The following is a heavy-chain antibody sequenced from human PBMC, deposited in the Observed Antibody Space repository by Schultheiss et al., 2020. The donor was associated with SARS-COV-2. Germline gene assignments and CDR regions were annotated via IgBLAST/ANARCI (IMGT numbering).Heavy chain of an antibody. CDR1: GGSISSYY. V-gene: IGHV4-59*01. CDR3: ARSRFQTYYYDSSGFPTTPAFDY. Sequence: SETLSLTCTVSGGSISSYYWGWIRQPPGKGLEWIAYIYYTGSTNYNPSLKSRVTISVDTSKNQFSLKLSSVTAADTAVYYCARSRFQTYYYDSSGFPTTPAFDYWGQGTLVTVSS. J-gene: IGHJ4*02. D-gene: IGHD3-22*01. CDR2: IYYTGST.